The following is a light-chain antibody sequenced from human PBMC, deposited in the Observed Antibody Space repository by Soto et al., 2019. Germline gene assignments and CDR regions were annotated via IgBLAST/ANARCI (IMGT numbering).Light chain of an antibody. Sequence: DIQMTQSPSTLSASVGDRVTITCRASQSTGTCMAWYQQKPGTAPVLLIYDVSNLESGVPSRFSGRASGTEFTLTITSLQPDDFATYCCQQYFSYPLTFGGGTKVEIK. CDR2: DVS. CDR3: QQYFSYPLT. V-gene: IGKV1-5*01. J-gene: IGKJ4*01. CDR1: QSTGTC.